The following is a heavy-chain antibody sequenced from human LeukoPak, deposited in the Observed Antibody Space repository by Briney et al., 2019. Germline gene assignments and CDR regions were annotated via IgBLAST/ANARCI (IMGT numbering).Heavy chain of an antibody. CDR3: ARGLDESIVGATLGY. CDR1: GASISGYY. CDR2: INHSGST. Sequence: SETLSLTCTVSGASISGYYWSWIRQPPGKGLEWIGEINHSGSTNYNPSLKSRVTISVDTSKNQFSLKLSSVTAADTAVYYCARGLDESIVGATLGYWGQGTLVTVSS. V-gene: IGHV4-34*01. J-gene: IGHJ4*02. D-gene: IGHD1-26*01.